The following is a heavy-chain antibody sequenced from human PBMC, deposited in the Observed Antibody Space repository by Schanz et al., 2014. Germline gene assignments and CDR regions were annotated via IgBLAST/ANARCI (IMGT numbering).Heavy chain of an antibody. V-gene: IGHV1-3*04. CDR1: EYSFTSYS. CDR3: ARGIGGYGANNYFDY. CDR2: INTGSGDT. Sequence: QVHLVQSGAEVKRPGASVKVSCKASEYSFTSYSMHWVRQAPGQRLEWMGWINTGSGDTKYSQNFQGRVTITRDTSASTAYMELSSLRSEDTAVYSCARGIGGYGANNYFDYWGQGSLRAVSP. J-gene: IGHJ4*02. D-gene: IGHD5-12*01.